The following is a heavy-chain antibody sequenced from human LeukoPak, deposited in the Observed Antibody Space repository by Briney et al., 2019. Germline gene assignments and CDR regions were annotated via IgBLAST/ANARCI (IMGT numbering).Heavy chain of an antibody. CDR2: IKTDGREK. Sequence: PGGSLRLSCAASGFSFSGYWMNWVRQAPGKGLKWVANIKTDGREKYYVDSVKGRFTISRDNAKNSLYLQMNNLRAEDTAVYYCARNWGYFDFWGQGTLVTVSS. V-gene: IGHV3-7*01. D-gene: IGHD7-27*01. CDR1: GFSFSGYW. CDR3: ARNWGYFDF. J-gene: IGHJ4*02.